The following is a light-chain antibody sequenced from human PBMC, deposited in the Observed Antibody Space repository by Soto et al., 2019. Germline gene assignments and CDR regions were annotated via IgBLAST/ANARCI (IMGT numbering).Light chain of an antibody. CDR1: QSVSSN. CDR2: GAS. V-gene: IGKV3-15*01. Sequence: EIVMTQSPATLSVSPGERATLSCRASQSVSSNLAWYQQKPGKAPRLLIYGASTRATGIPARFSGSGSGTAFSLTIISLQSEDVAVYYCQQYNNWPPYTFGQGTKLEIK. CDR3: QQYNNWPPYT. J-gene: IGKJ2*01.